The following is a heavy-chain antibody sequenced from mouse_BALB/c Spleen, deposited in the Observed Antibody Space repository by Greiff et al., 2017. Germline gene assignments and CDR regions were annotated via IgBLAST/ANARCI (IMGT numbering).Heavy chain of an antibody. J-gene: IGHJ2*01. Sequence: QVQLQQSGAELARPGASVKLSCKASGYTFTSYWMQWVKQRPGQGLEWIGAIYPGDGDTRYTQKFKGKATLTADKSSSTAYMQLSSLASEDSAVYYCARGGLRRGFDYWGQGTTLTVSS. D-gene: IGHD2-4*01. CDR2: IYPGDGDT. CDR1: GYTFTSYW. CDR3: ARGGLRRGFDY. V-gene: IGHV1-87*01.